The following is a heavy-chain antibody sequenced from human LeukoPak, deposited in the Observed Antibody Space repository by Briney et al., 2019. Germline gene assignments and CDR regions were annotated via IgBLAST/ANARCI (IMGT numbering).Heavy chain of an antibody. Sequence: GGSLRLSCAASGFTFSSYAMTWVRQAPGRGLEWVSVISDSGGSTYYADSMKGRFTISRDNSKNTLYLQMNSLKAEDTAVYFCAKGFSGSCYSALDCWGQGTLVTVSS. J-gene: IGHJ4*02. CDR1: GFTFSSYA. CDR2: ISDSGGST. V-gene: IGHV3-23*01. D-gene: IGHD2-15*01. CDR3: AKGFSGSCYSALDC.